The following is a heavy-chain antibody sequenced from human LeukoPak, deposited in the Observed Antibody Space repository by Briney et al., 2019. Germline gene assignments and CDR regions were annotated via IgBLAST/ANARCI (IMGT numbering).Heavy chain of an antibody. V-gene: IGHV3-9*01. CDR1: GFIFDDYA. J-gene: IGHJ4*02. D-gene: IGHD6-19*01. CDR2: ISWNSGSI. CDR3: AKGPTGWFFDY. Sequence: PGGSLRLSCAASGFIFDDYAMHWVRQAPGKGLEWVSGISWNSGSIGYADSVKGRFTISRDNAKNSLCLQMNSLRAEDTALYYCAKGPTGWFFDYWGQGTRVTVSS.